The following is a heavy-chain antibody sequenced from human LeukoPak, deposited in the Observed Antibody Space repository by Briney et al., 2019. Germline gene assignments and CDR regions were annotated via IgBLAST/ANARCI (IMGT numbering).Heavy chain of an antibody. CDR3: ATAPYYYDSSGYYYAFDI. Sequence: ASVKVSCEASGGTFSSYAISWVRQAPGQGLEWMGGIIPIFGTANYAQKFQGRVTITADESTSTAYMELSSLRSEDTAVCYCATAPYYYDSSGYYYAFDIWGQGTMVTVSS. CDR1: GGTFSSYA. CDR2: IIPIFGTA. D-gene: IGHD3-22*01. J-gene: IGHJ3*02. V-gene: IGHV1-69*13.